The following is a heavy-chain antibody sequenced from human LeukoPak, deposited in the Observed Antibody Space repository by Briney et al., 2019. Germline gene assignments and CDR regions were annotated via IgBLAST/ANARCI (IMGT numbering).Heavy chain of an antibody. J-gene: IGHJ3*02. V-gene: IGHV3-33*01. CDR1: GFTFSSHG. CDR3: ARGQEYCAGDCYLHDAFDI. Sequence: PGGSLRLSCAASGFTFSSHGMHWVRQPPGKGLEWVAAIWYDGSNKYYADSVRGRFTISRDNSKNTLYLQMNSLRVEDTAVYYCARGQEYCAGDCYLHDAFDIWGQGTMVTVSS. D-gene: IGHD2-21*02. CDR2: IWYDGSNK.